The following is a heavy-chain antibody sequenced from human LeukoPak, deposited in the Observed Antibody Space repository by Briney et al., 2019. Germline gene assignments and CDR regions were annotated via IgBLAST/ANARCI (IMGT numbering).Heavy chain of an antibody. CDR3: AKDLRYYDFWSGSGYYYYMDV. V-gene: IGHV3-23*01. D-gene: IGHD3-3*01. J-gene: IGHJ6*03. CDR2: ISGSGGST. Sequence: PGGSLRLSCAASGFTFSSYAMSWVRQAPGKGLEWVSAISGSGGSTYYADSVKGRFTISRDNSKNTLYLQMNSLRAEDTAVYYCAKDLRYYDFWSGSGYYYYMDVWGKGTTVTVSS. CDR1: GFTFSSYA.